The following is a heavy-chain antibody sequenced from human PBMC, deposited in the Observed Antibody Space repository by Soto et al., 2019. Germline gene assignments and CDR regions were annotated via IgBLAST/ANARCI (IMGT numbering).Heavy chain of an antibody. J-gene: IGHJ1*01. CDR2: ISGSGGST. V-gene: IGHV3-23*01. D-gene: IGHD2-15*01. CDR3: AKVHGYCSGGSCYTHQYFQH. CDR1: GFTFSSYA. Sequence: GGSLRLSCAASGFTFSSYAMSWVRQAPGKGLEWVSAISGSGGSTYYADSVKGRFTISRDNSKNTLYLQMNSLRAEDTAVYYCAKVHGYCSGGSCYTHQYFQHWGQGTLVTVSS.